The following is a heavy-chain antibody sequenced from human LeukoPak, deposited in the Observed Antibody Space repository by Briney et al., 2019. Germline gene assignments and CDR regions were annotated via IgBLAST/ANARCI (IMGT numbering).Heavy chain of an antibody. J-gene: IGHJ5*02. Sequence: GGSLRLSRAASGFTFSSYAMHWVRQAPGKGLEWVSCIDLSGSTLYYVDSVKGRFTISRDNAKNSLYLQMNSLRAEDTAVYYCARGPPLFDPWGQGTLVAVSS. V-gene: IGHV3-48*04. CDR3: ARGPPLFDP. CDR1: GFTFSSYA. CDR2: IDLSGSTL.